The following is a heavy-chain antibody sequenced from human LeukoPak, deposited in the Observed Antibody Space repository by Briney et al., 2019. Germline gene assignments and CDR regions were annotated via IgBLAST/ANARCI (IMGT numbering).Heavy chain of an antibody. CDR2: MNPNSGNT. J-gene: IGHJ4*02. V-gene: IGHV1-8*01. CDR3: ARGRGKVAAAGTGY. CDR1: GYTFTSYD. D-gene: IGHD6-13*01. Sequence: ASVKVSCKASGYTFTSYDINWVRQATGQGLEWMGWMNPNSGNTGYAQKFQGRVTMTRNTSISTAYMELSSLRSEDTAVYYCARGRGKVAAAGTGYWGQGTLVTVSS.